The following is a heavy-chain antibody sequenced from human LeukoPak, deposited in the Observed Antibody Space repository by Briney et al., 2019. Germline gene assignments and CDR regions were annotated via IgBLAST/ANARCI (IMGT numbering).Heavy chain of an antibody. CDR1: GFTFSSYA. Sequence: GGSLRLSCAASGFTFSSYAMSWVRQAPGKGLEWVSAISGSGGSTYYADSVKGRFTISRDNSKNTLYLQMNSLRAEDTAVYYCAKDRHIVGATLPSKYYFDYWGQGTLVTVSS. V-gene: IGHV3-23*01. CDR2: ISGSGGST. D-gene: IGHD1-26*01. CDR3: AKDRHIVGATLPSKYYFDY. J-gene: IGHJ4*02.